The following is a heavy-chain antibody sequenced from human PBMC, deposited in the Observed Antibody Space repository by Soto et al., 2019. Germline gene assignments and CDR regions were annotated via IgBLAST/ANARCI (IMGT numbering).Heavy chain of an antibody. D-gene: IGHD2-15*01. J-gene: IGHJ4*02. CDR3: ARGYGYCSGGSCPIDY. CDR1: GGSFSGYY. V-gene: IGHV4-34*01. Sequence: QVQLQQWGAGLLKPSETLSLTCAVYGGSFSGYYWSWIRQPPGKGLEWIGEINHSGSTNYNPSLKSRVTISVXTXKXXFSLKLSSVTAADTAVYYCARGYGYCSGGSCPIDYWGQGTLVTVSS. CDR2: INHSGST.